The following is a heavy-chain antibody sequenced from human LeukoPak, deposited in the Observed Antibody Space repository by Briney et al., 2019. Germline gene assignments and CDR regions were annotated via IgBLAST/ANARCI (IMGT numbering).Heavy chain of an antibody. Sequence: PGGSLRLSCAASGFTFSSYAMSWVRQAPGKGLEWVSAISGSGGSTYYADSVKGRFTISRDNSKNTLYLQMNSLRAEDTAVYYCAKLSNYGSSGYSAYWGQGTLVTVSS. CDR2: ISGSGGST. J-gene: IGHJ4*02. CDR3: AKLSNYGSSGYSAY. D-gene: IGHD3-22*01. CDR1: GFTFSSYA. V-gene: IGHV3-23*01.